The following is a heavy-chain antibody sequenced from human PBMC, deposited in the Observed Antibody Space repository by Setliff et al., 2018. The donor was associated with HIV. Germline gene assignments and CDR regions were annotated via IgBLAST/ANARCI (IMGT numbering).Heavy chain of an antibody. CDR2: INPSGGSA. J-gene: IGHJ3*02. D-gene: IGHD3-22*01. V-gene: IGHV1-46*01. CDR1: GYTFTSYY. Sequence: ASVKVSCKASGYTFTSYYLHWVRQAPGQGREWMGMINPSGGSASYAQKFQGRVTMSRDTSTSTVYMELSSLRPEDTAVYYCARDYFDSSAYHYGFGTFDIWGQGTMVTVSS. CDR3: ARDYFDSSAYHYGFGTFDI.